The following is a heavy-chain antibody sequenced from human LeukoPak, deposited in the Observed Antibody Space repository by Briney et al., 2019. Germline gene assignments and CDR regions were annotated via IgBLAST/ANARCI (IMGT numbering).Heavy chain of an antibody. CDR2: ISYDGSNK. D-gene: IGHD1-26*01. J-gene: IGHJ4*02. V-gene: IGHV3-30-3*01. CDR3: ARDFSRWELLRGFVTFDY. CDR1: GFTFSSYA. Sequence: GGSLRLSCAASGFTFSSYAMHWVRQAPGKGLEWVAVISYDGSNKYYADSVKGRFTISRDNSKNTLYLQMNSLRAEDTAVCYCARDFSRWELLRGFVTFDYWGQGTLVTVSS.